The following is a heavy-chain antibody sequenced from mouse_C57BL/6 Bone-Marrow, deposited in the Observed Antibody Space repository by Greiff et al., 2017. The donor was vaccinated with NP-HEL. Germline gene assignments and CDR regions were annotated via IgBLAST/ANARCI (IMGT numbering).Heavy chain of an antibody. D-gene: IGHD2-3*01. Sequence: VQLQQSGAELVRPGASVKLSCTASGFNIKDDYMHWVKQRPEQGLEWIGWIDPENGDTEYASKFQGKATITADTSSNTAYLQLSSLTSEDTAVYYCTFDGYYRNYYAMDYWGQGTSVTVSS. J-gene: IGHJ4*01. CDR2: IDPENGDT. CDR3: TFDGYYRNYYAMDY. V-gene: IGHV14-4*01. CDR1: GFNIKDDY.